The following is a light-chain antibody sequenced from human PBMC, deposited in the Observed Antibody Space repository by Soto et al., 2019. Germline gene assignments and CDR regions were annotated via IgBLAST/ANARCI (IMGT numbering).Light chain of an antibody. CDR3: QQYNTWPWT. CDR1: RSVNSN. CDR2: YAS. J-gene: IGKJ1*01. V-gene: IGKV3-15*01. Sequence: EIVMTQSPATLSVSPGERATLSCRASRSVNSNLAWYQRKRGQAPRLLIFYASTRAPGIPSGFSGSGSGTEFPLTISSLQSEDFAVYYCQQYNTWPWTFGQGTEVEIK.